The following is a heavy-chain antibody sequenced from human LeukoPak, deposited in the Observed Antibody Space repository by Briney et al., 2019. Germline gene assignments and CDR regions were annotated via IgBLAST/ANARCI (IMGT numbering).Heavy chain of an antibody. CDR1: GFPFSGHA. J-gene: IGHJ4*02. CDR3: AREEEGELPDF. D-gene: IGHD1-26*01. V-gene: IGHV3-30*01. Sequence: PGGSLRLSCTASGFPFSGHAMHWIRQAPGKGPEWLALISYDGRNEYYADSVKGRFTISRDNSKNTVYLQVNSLRPGDTAVYFCAREEEGELPDFWGQGTQVTVSS. CDR2: ISYDGRNE.